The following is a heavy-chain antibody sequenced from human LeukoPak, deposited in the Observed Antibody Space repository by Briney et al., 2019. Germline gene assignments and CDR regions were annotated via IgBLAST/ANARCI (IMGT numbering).Heavy chain of an antibody. V-gene: IGHV4-34*01. CDR2: INHSGST. J-gene: IGHJ4*02. Sequence: PGGSLRLSCAASGFTFSSYSMNWIRQPPGKGLEWIGEINHSGSTNYNPSLKSRVTISVDTSKNQFSLELSSVTAADTAVYYCAREGDGYSNYFDYWGQGTLVTVSS. CDR3: AREGDGYSNYFDY. CDR1: GFTFSSYS. D-gene: IGHD5-24*01.